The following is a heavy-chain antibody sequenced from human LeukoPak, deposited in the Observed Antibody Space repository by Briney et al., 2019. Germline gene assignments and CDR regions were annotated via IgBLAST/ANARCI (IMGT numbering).Heavy chain of an antibody. Sequence: GRSLRLSCAASGFTFSSYAMHWVRQAPGKGLEWVAVISYDGSNKYYADSVKGRFTISRDNSKNTLYLQMNSLRAEGTAVYYCARGGIAVAGTSPGLDYWGQGTLVTVSS. CDR3: ARGGIAVAGTSPGLDY. V-gene: IGHV3-30*04. J-gene: IGHJ4*02. CDR1: GFTFSSYA. CDR2: ISYDGSNK. D-gene: IGHD6-19*01.